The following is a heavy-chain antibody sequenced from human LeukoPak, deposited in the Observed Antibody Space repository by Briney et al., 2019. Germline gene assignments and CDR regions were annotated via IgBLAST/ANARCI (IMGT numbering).Heavy chain of an antibody. J-gene: IGHJ5*02. CDR2: KAYSGGT. CDR1: GGSMGTYS. V-gene: IGHV4-59*01. D-gene: IGHD3-3*01. Sequence: SETLSLTCTVSGGSMGTYSWCWIRQPPGKGLEWIGFKAYSGGTNYNPSLKSRVTISVDTSKGQISLNLKSVTAADTAVYYCVRDGGEWLPDLWGQGTLVTVPS. CDR3: VRDGGEWLPDL.